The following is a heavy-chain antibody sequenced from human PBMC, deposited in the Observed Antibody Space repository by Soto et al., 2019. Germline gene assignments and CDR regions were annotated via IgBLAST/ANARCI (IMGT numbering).Heavy chain of an antibody. J-gene: IGHJ4*02. CDR3: ARRKERSGPNYFDL. CDR1: GDTFTNYD. CDR2: MNPSNGNA. Sequence: GASVKVSFKASGDTFTNYDFNWLRQATGQGLEWMGWMNPSNGNAGYAQKYRGRVTMTSNTSITTAYMELSGLRYDDTAVYYCARRKERSGPNYFDLWGQGTLVTVSS. D-gene: IGHD6-25*01. V-gene: IGHV1-8*01.